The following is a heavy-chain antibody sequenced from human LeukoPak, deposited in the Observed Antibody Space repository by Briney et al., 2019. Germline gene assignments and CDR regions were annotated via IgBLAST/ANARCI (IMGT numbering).Heavy chain of an antibody. CDR1: GFAFSFFA. J-gene: IGHJ4*02. Sequence: GGSLRLSCEASGFAFSFFAMSWVRQAPGKGLEWVSAISGSGGSTYYADSVKGRFTISRDNSKNTLYLQMNSLRAEDTAVYYCAKDLAAMIRYYDSSGYFDYWGQGTLVTVSS. CDR3: AKDLAAMIRYYDSSGYFDY. V-gene: IGHV3-23*01. D-gene: IGHD3-22*01. CDR2: ISGSGGST.